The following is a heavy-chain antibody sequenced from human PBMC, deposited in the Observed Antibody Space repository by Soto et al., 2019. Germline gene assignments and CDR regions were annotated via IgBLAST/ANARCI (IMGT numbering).Heavy chain of an antibody. CDR1: GGSISSGDYY. Sequence: SETLSFTCTVSGGSISSGDYYWSWIRQPPGKGREWIGYLYYSGSTYYNPSLKSRVTISVDTSKNQFSLKLSSVTAADTAVYYCARTVRTGSGSYYLLFDYWGQGTLVTVSS. CDR2: LYYSGST. J-gene: IGHJ4*02. CDR3: ARTVRTGSGSYYLLFDY. V-gene: IGHV4-30-4*01. D-gene: IGHD3-10*01.